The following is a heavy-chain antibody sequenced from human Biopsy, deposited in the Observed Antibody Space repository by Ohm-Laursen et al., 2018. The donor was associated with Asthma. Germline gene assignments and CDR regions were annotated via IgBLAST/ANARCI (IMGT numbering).Heavy chain of an antibody. CDR1: GFAVSRDY. D-gene: IGHD4-17*01. Sequence: GSLRLSCAASGFAVSRDYMFWVHQAPGKGLEWVSVIYSGGTSHTADSVRGRFTISRDYSKNTLYLQMHSLRSEDSAVYYCAREVSTVDYGYYYFAMDVWGQGTTVTVSS. J-gene: IGHJ6*02. CDR3: AREVSTVDYGYYYFAMDV. CDR2: IYSGGTS. V-gene: IGHV3-53*05.